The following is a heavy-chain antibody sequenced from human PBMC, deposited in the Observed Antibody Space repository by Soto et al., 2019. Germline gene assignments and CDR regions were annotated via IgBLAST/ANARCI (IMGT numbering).Heavy chain of an antibody. J-gene: IGHJ6*02. CDR2: ISSSSSYI. Sequence: PGGSLRLSCAASGFTFSSYSMNWVRQAPGKGLEWVSSISSSSSYIYYADSVKGRFTISRDNAKNSLYLQMNSLRAEDTAVYYCARSRAFGDLTIYGMDVWGQGTTVTVSS. CDR3: ARSRAFGDLTIYGMDV. CDR1: GFTFSSYS. V-gene: IGHV3-21*01. D-gene: IGHD3-10*01.